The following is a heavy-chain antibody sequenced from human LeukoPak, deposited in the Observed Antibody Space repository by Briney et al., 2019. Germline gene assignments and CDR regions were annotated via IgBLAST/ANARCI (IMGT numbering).Heavy chain of an antibody. CDR1: GFTFSSYS. Sequence: PGGSLRLSCAASGFTFSSYSMNWIRQAPGKGLEWVSSISSSSSYIYYADSVKGRFTISRDNAKNSLYLQMNSLRAEDTAVYYCARLGYRYYYGMDVWGQGTTVTVSS. CDR2: ISSSSSYI. J-gene: IGHJ6*02. CDR3: ARLGYRYYYGMDV. V-gene: IGHV3-21*01. D-gene: IGHD2-15*01.